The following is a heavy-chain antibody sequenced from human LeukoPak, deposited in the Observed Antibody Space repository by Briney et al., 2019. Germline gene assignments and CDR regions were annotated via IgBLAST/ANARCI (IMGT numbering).Heavy chain of an antibody. J-gene: IGHJ4*02. CDR1: GGSISSSSYY. V-gene: IGHV4-39*07. CDR3: ARGPAVTTGTSYYFDY. Sequence: SETLSLTCTVSGGSISSSSYYWGWIRQPPGKGLEWIGSIYYSGSTYYNPSPKSRVTISVDTSKNLFSLKLSSVTAADTAVYYCARGPAVTTGTSYYFDYWGQGTLVTVSS. CDR2: IYYSGST. D-gene: IGHD4-17*01.